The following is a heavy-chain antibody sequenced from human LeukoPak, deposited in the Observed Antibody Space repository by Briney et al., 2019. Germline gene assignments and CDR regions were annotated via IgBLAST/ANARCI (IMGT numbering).Heavy chain of an antibody. V-gene: IGHV3-21*01. CDR1: GFTFSAYS. CDR3: AREYGYNSFPFDH. D-gene: IGHD5-24*01. CDR2: ISTSSSYI. Sequence: GGSLRLSCAASGFTFSAYSMNWVRQAPGKGLEWVSSISTSSSYIYYVDSVKGRFTIPRDNARNSLYLQMNSLRAEDTAVYYCAREYGYNSFPFDHWGQGTLVTVSS. J-gene: IGHJ4*02.